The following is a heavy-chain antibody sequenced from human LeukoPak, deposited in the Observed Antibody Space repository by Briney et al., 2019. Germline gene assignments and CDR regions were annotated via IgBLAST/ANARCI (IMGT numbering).Heavy chain of an antibody. V-gene: IGHV4-59*01. Sequence: SEALPLTCTVSGDSISSYYWSWIRQPPGKGLEWIGYIYHSGSTNYNPSLKSRVTISADTSKDQFSLKLASVTAADTAVYYCATGYSSTWYYFDYWGQGTLVTVSS. CDR2: IYHSGST. CDR3: ATGYSSTWYYFDY. D-gene: IGHD6-13*01. CDR1: GDSISSYY. J-gene: IGHJ4*02.